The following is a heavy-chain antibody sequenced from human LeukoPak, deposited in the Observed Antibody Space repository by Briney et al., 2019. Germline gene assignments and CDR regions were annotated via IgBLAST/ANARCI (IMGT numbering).Heavy chain of an antibody. Sequence: SETLSLTCTVSGVSMSSSSYYWGWIRQPPGKGLEWIGNIYHSGITYYNHFNSSLKSRVTISIDTSKNQFSLRLTSVTAADTAVYFCATLVSTRYYFDYWGQGTLVTVSS. CDR1: GVSMSSSSYY. CDR3: ATLVSTRYYFDY. V-gene: IGHV4-39*01. D-gene: IGHD5/OR15-5a*01. J-gene: IGHJ4*02. CDR2: IYHSGIT.